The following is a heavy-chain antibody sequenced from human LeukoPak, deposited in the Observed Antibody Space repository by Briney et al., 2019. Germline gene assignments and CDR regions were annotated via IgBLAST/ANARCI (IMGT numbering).Heavy chain of an antibody. Sequence: PGRSLRLSCAASGFTFNNYAIHWVRQAPGEGLEWVAIISFDEGNKYYADSVKGRFTISRDNSKNTLYLQMNSLRAEDTAVYYCARDGIVGSPLFKFDYWGQGTLVTVSS. CDR3: ARDGIVGSPLFKFDY. V-gene: IGHV3-30-3*01. D-gene: IGHD1-26*01. CDR2: ISFDEGNK. J-gene: IGHJ4*02. CDR1: GFTFNNYA.